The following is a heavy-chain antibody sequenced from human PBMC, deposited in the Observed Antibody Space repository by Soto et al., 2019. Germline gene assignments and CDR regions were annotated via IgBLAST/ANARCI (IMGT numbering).Heavy chain of an antibody. CDR2: ISSRSSTI. J-gene: IGHJ3*02. CDR3: SRDPGSGSYFEAFDI. Sequence: EVQLVESGGGLVQPGGSLRLSCADSGFTFISYSMNWVRQAPGKGLEWVSYISSRSSTIYYADSVKGRFTISRDNAKNSLYLQMKSLRDEDTAVYYCSRDPGSGSYFEAFDIWGQGTMVTVSS. CDR1: GFTFISYS. V-gene: IGHV3-48*02. D-gene: IGHD1-26*01.